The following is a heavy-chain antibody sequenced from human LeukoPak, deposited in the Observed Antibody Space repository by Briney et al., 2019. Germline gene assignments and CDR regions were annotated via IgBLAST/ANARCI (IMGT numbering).Heavy chain of an antibody. CDR2: ISSSSSYI. D-gene: IGHD3-3*01. CDR1: GFTFSSYS. Sequence: PGGSLRLSCAASGFTFSSYSMNWVRQAPGRGLEWVSSISSSSSYIYYADSVKGRFTISRDNAKNSLYLQMNSLRAEDTAVYYCARDAYYDFWSGYPPHFDYWGQGTLVTVSS. CDR3: ARDAYYDFWSGYPPHFDY. V-gene: IGHV3-21*01. J-gene: IGHJ4*02.